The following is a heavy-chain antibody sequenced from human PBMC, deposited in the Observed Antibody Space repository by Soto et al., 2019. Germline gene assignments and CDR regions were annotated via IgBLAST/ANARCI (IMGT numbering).Heavy chain of an antibody. J-gene: IGHJ6*02. CDR1: GFTVSSNY. D-gene: IGHD6-6*01. CDR3: VRDFGSSSEGGMDV. V-gene: IGHV3-53*01. Sequence: GGSLRLSCAASGFTVSSNYISWVRQAPGKGLEWVSVIYSGGITFYADSVKGRFTISRDNSKNTLYLQMNNLRGEDTAVYYCVRDFGSSSEGGMDVWGQGTTVTVYS. CDR2: IYSGGIT.